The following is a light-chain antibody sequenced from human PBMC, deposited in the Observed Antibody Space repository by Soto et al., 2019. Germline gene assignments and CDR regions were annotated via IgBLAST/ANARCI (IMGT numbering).Light chain of an antibody. CDR3: SSYAGSNKSGGYV. Sequence: QSLLSQPPSASVSPGQSVTSCCTGPSSDARGYNDVSWYQEHPGKAPNLMIYEVSKRPSGVPDRSSGSKSGSTASLAVSGLKAVDEADYYCSSYAGSNKSGGYVFGTGTKVTVL. CDR2: EVS. J-gene: IGLJ1*01. CDR1: SSDARGYND. V-gene: IGLV2-8*01.